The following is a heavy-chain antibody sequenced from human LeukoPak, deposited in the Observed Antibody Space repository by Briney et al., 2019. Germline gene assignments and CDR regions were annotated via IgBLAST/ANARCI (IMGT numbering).Heavy chain of an antibody. V-gene: IGHV4-4*02. J-gene: IGHJ6*02. CDR2: IHHSGST. D-gene: IGHD4-11*01. CDR1: GGSISSSNW. CDR3: ARDLRTVTRILDYYYGMDV. Sequence: PSETLSLTCDVSGGSISSSNWWSWARQPPGKGLEWIGEIHHSGSTNYNPSLKSRVTISVDKSKNQFSLKLSSVTAADTAVYYCARDLRTVTRILDYYYGMDVWGQGTTVTVSS.